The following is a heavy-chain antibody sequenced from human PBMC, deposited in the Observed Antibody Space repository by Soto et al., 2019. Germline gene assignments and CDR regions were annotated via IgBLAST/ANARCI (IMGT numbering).Heavy chain of an antibody. CDR1: GFTVSNYA. V-gene: IGHV3-23*01. CDR2: ISGSGGSS. D-gene: IGHD2-2*01. J-gene: IGHJ4*02. CDR3: AKKSTDSSGYSDY. Sequence: GGSLRLSCATSGFTVSNYAMSWVRQAPGKGLEWVSGISGSGGSSYYADSVKGRFTISRDNSKNTLNLQMDSLRAEDTAVYYCAKKSTDSSGYSDYWGQGTVVTISS.